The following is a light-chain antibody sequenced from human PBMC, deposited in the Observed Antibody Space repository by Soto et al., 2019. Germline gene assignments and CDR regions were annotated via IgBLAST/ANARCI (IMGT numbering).Light chain of an antibody. CDR2: RNN. Sequence: QSVLTQPPSASGTPGQRVTISCSGISSNIGSNYVYWYQQLPGTTPKLLFYRNNQRPSGVPDRFSGSKSGNSASLAISGLRFEDEADYYCAAWDDSLSGPVFGGGTQLTVL. CDR1: SSNIGSNY. V-gene: IGLV1-47*01. CDR3: AAWDDSLSGPV. J-gene: IGLJ7*01.